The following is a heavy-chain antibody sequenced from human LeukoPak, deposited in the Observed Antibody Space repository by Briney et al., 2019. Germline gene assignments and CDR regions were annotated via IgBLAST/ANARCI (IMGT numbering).Heavy chain of an antibody. CDR2: IRYDGSNK. CDR3: AKTMSPYHYDSRGF. CDR1: GFTFSSYG. J-gene: IGHJ4*02. D-gene: IGHD3-22*01. Sequence: GGSLRLSCAASGFTFSSYGMHWVRQAPGKGLEWVAFIRYDGSNKYYADSVKGRFTISRDNSKNTLYLQMNSLRAEDRAVYYCAKTMSPYHYDSRGFWGQGTLVTVSS. V-gene: IGHV3-30*02.